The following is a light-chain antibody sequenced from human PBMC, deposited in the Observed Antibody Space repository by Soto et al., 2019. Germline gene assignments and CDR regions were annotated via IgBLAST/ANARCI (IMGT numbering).Light chain of an antibody. CDR2: DAS. Sequence: DIQMTQSPSSLSASVGDRVTITCQASQDIHVYLNWYQQKPGKAPKLLIYDASNLETGVPSRFSGSGFGTHFTFTITNVQPEDIATYYCQQYGNLLLTFGGGTKVDIK. CDR3: QQYGNLLLT. V-gene: IGKV1-33*01. J-gene: IGKJ4*01. CDR1: QDIHVY.